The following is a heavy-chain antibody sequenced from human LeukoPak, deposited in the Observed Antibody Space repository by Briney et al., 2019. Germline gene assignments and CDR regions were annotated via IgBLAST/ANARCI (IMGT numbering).Heavy chain of an antibody. CDR3: ARATYHYDSSPFDM. V-gene: IGHV4-39*07. J-gene: IGHJ3*02. CDR2: IYNSGST. CDR1: GGSVSSSYYY. D-gene: IGHD3-22*01. Sequence: ASETLSLTCTVSGGSVSSSYYYWGWIRQPPGRGLEWIGSIYNSGSTYYNSSLKRRVAIGVDKSKNQFSLRLGSVTAADTAVYYCARATYHYDSSPFDMWGQGTLVTVSS.